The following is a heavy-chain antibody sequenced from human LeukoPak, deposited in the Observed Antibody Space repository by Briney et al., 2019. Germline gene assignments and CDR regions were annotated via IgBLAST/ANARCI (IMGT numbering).Heavy chain of an antibody. D-gene: IGHD2-21*02. CDR1: GGSISSYY. CDR2: IYDSGGT. CDR3: AGSVVVTATLPYHYGMDV. Sequence: KSSETLTLTCTVSGGSISSYYWNWIRQPPGKGLEWIGYIYDSGGTNYNPSLKSRVTMSVDTSKNQFSLNLTSMTAADTAVYYCAGSVVVTATLPYHYGMDVWGQGTTVTVSS. V-gene: IGHV4-59*01. J-gene: IGHJ6*02.